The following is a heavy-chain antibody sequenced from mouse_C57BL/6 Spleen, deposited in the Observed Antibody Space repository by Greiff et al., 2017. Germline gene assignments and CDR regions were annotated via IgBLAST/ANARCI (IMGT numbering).Heavy chain of an antibody. V-gene: IGHV1-82*01. CDR3: ARSDGGYYYAMDY. J-gene: IGHJ4*01. CDR2: IYPGDGDT. D-gene: IGHD2-3*01. Sequence: VQLQQSGPELVKPGASVKISCKASGYAFSSSWMNWVKQRPGKGLEWIGRIYPGDGDTNYNGKFKGKATLTADKSSSTAYMQLSSLTSEDSAVYFCARSDGGYYYAMDYWGQGTSVTGSS. CDR1: GYAFSSSW.